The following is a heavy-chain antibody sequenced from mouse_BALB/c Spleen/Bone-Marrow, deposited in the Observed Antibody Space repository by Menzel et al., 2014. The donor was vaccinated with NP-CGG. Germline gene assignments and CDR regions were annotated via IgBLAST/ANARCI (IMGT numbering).Heavy chain of an antibody. CDR2: IDPENGNI. V-gene: IGHV14-3*02. CDR1: GFNIKDTY. Sequence: EVQLQESGAELVKPGASVKLSCTASGFNIKDTYIHWVKRRPEQGLEWIGRIDPENGNIKYDPKFQVKATITADTSSNSACLQLSSRTSEDTAVYYCTRRGFDFWGQGTTLTVSS. J-gene: IGHJ2*01. CDR3: TRRGFDF.